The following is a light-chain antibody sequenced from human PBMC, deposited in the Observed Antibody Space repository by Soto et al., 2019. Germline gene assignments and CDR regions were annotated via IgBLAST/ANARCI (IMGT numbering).Light chain of an antibody. CDR3: QQYNTYSWT. CDR2: KAS. CDR1: QVIGNY. Sequence: DIQMTQSPSSLSASVGDRVTITCRASQVIGNYLAWYQQKPGKVPKLLIYKASSLESGVPSRFSGSGHGTEYPLTISSLQPDDFATYYCQQYNTYSWTFGQGTKVDNK. J-gene: IGKJ1*01. V-gene: IGKV1-5*03.